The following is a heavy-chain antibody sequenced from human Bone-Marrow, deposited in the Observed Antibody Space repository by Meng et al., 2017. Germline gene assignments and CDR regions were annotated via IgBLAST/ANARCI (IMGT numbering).Heavy chain of an antibody. CDR2: ISGSGSIK. CDR1: GFTFSDYY. D-gene: IGHD6-13*01. Sequence: QVQLVESGGGWVKPAGGSLRLSCAAAGFTFSDYYMSWIRQAPGKGLEWVSYISGSGSIKYFADSVKGRFTISRDNAKNSLYLQMNTLRAEDTAVYYCARERSSRFDYWGQGTLVTVSS. CDR3: ARERSSRFDY. J-gene: IGHJ4*02. V-gene: IGHV3-11*01.